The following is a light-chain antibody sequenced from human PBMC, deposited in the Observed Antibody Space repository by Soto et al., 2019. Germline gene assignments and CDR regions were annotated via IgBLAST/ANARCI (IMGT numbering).Light chain of an antibody. J-gene: IGKJ1*01. CDR3: QQYFSSPWT. V-gene: IGKV3-20*01. CDR2: GAA. CDR1: QSVSSNY. Sequence: EMVLTQFPGTLSLSPGERATLFCRASQSVSSNYLAWYQQKPGQAPRLLIYGAANRAAGIPDRFSGSGSGTDFTLTISRLEPEDFVVYYCQQYFSSPWTFGQGTKVDIK.